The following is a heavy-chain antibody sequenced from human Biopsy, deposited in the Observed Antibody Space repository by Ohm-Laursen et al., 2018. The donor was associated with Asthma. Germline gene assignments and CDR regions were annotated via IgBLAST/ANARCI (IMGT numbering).Heavy chain of an antibody. CDR2: IYYSGST. CDR3: ARGISRVTGLFDHFDS. J-gene: IGHJ4*02. Sequence: GTLSLTCTVSGVSISSDYWSWIRQPPGKGLEWIGHIYYSGSTNYQPSLKSRVTISVDTSKNQFSLKLRSVTAADAAVYYCARGISRVTGLFDHFDSWGQGNLVTVSS. V-gene: IGHV4-59*01. CDR1: GVSISSDY. D-gene: IGHD2-21*02.